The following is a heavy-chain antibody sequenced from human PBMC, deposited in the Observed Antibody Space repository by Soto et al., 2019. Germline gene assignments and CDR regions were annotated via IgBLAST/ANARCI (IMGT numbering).Heavy chain of an antibody. CDR2: IYYSGST. CDR3: ARGRYCSGGSCYSYWNYFDY. D-gene: IGHD2-15*01. J-gene: IGHJ4*02. V-gene: IGHV4-59*01. CDR1: GGSISSYY. Sequence: SETLSLTCTVSGGSISSYYWSWIRQPPGKGLEWIGYIYYSGSTNYNPSLKSRVTISVDTSKNQFSLKLSSVTAADTAVYYCARGRYCSGGSCYSYWNYFDYWGQGTLVTVYS.